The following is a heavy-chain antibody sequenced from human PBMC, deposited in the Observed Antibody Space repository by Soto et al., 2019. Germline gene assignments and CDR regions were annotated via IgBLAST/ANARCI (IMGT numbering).Heavy chain of an antibody. CDR3: ARLPKGSLVTA. Sequence: LRLSCIASGFSFSDYSMNWVRQAPGKGLQWVSYISSSSDKTYYADSVKGRFTVSRDNAKNALFLEMNSLRDDDTATYYCARLPKGSLVTAWGQGTRVTVSS. D-gene: IGHD2-21*02. V-gene: IGHV3-48*02. J-gene: IGHJ4*02. CDR2: ISSSSDKT. CDR1: GFSFSDYS.